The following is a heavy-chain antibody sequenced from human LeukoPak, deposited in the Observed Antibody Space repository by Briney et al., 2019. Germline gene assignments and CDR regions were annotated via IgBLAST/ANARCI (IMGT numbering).Heavy chain of an antibody. Sequence: SETLSLTCNVSGYSISSGYYWGWIRQSPGEGLEWIGSIYHSGNRYYNPSLKSRVTISVDTSKNQFSLNLNSVTAADTAVYYCARDWRAVSIVRDKYYFDYWGQGILVTVSS. J-gene: IGHJ4*02. CDR2: IYHSGNR. CDR3: ARDWRAVSIVRDKYYFDY. V-gene: IGHV4-38-2*02. CDR1: GYSISSGYY. D-gene: IGHD3-10*01.